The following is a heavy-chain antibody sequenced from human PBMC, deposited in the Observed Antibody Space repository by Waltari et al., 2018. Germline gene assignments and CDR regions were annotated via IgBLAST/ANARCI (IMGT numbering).Heavy chain of an antibody. V-gene: IGHV3-74*03. D-gene: IGHD1-26*01. CDR3: ARGGLAGATPDY. Sequence: EVRLVESGGGLVQPGGSLRLSCAASGFTFNNYWIHWVRHAPGKGLGWVAYVNNEGTHTAYVDAVKGRFTASRDNAKNTLYLQMNSLRVEDTAVYYCARGGLAGATPDYWGQGTLVTVSS. CDR2: VNNEGTHT. J-gene: IGHJ4*02. CDR1: GFTFNNYW.